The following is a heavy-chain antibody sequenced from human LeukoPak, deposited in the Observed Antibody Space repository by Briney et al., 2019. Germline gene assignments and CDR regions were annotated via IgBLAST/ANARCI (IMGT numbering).Heavy chain of an antibody. CDR2: ISGSGGST. CDR3: AKLSGSYYFNYFDY. V-gene: IGHV3-23*01. J-gene: IGHJ4*02. Sequence: GGSLRLSCAASGFTFSGYAMSWVRQAPGKGLEWVSAISGSGGSTYYADSVKGRFTISRDNSKNTLYLQMNSLRAEDTAVYYCAKLSGSYYFNYFDYWGQGTLVTVSS. CDR1: GFTFSGYA. D-gene: IGHD1-26*01.